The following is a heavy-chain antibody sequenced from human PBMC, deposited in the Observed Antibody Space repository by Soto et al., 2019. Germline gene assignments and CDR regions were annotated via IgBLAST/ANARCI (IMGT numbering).Heavy chain of an antibody. CDR3: AKDKGGRQLAPFDY. D-gene: IGHD1-1*01. CDR1: GFTFSSYA. V-gene: IGHV3-23*01. J-gene: IGHJ4*02. Sequence: EVQLLESGGGLVQPGESLRLSCAASGFTFSSYAMSWVRQAPGKGLEWVSSISGGGGSTYYADSVKGRFTISRDNSKNTQFLQMNSLRAEDTAIYYCAKDKGGRQLAPFDYWGQGTLVTVSS. CDR2: ISGGGGST.